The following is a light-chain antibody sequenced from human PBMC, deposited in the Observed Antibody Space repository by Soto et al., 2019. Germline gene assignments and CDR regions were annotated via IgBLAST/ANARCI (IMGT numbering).Light chain of an antibody. V-gene: IGLV2-14*01. CDR2: EVT. CDR1: RSDVGAYNY. J-gene: IGLJ1*01. CDR3: SSVTSRFTLV. Sequence: QSVLTQPASVSGSPGQSIAISCTGTRSDVGAYNYVSWYQQHPGKAPQLMISEVTNRPSGVSDRFSGSKSGNTASLTISGLQAEDEADYYCSSVTSRFTLVFGTGTKVTVL.